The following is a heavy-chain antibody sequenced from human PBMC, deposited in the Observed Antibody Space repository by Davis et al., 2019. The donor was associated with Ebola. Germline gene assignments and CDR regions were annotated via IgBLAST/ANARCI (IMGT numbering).Heavy chain of an antibody. CDR1: GFTFSSYA. CDR3: ARDTSDSSGWPYFYYYYGMDV. V-gene: IGHV3-23*01. Sequence: GESLKISCAASGFTFSSYAMSWVRQAPGKGLEWVSAISGSGGSTRYADSVKGRFTISRDNAKNTLYLQMNSLRAEDTAVYYCARDTSDSSGWPYFYYYYGMDVWGQGTTVTVSS. CDR2: ISGSGGST. D-gene: IGHD6-19*01. J-gene: IGHJ6*02.